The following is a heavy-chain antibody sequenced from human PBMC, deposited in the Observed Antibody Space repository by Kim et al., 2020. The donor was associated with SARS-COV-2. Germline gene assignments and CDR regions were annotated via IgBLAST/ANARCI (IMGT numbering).Heavy chain of an antibody. V-gene: IGHV4-61*02. CDR3: ARDRWGSVDP. CDR2: IYTSGST. J-gene: IGHJ5*02. CDR1: GGSISSGSYY. Sequence: SETLSLTCTVSGGSISSGSYYWSWIRQPAGKGLEWIGRIYTSGSTNYNPSLKSRVTISVDTSKNQFSLKLSSVTAADTAVYYCARDRWGSVDPWGQGTLVTVSS. D-gene: IGHD3-16*01.